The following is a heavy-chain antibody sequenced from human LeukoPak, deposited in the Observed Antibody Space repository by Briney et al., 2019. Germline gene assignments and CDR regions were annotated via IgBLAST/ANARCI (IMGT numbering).Heavy chain of an antibody. Sequence: PSETLSLTCTVSGGSISSYYWSWIRQPPGKGLEWIGYISYSGTTNCNPSLKSRVTISVAPSKNQFSLKLRSVTAPDTAVYYCARDRGNYFDYWGQGTLVTVSS. CDR1: GGSISSYY. CDR2: ISYSGTT. CDR3: ARDRGNYFDY. J-gene: IGHJ4*02. D-gene: IGHD6-13*01. V-gene: IGHV4-59*01.